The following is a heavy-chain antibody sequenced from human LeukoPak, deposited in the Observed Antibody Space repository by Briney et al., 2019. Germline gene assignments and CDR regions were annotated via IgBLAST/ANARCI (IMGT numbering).Heavy chain of an antibody. J-gene: IGHJ4*02. D-gene: IGHD4-17*01. CDR1: GFTFSSYS. CDR2: ISSSSSYI. CDR3: ARSSTGGDYDTAFDY. Sequence: PGGSLRLSCAASGFTFSSYSMNWVGQAPGKGLDWVSSISSSSSYIYYADSVKGRFTISRDNAKNSLYLQMNSLRAEDTAVYYCARSSTGGDYDTAFDYWGQGTLVTVSS. V-gene: IGHV3-21*01.